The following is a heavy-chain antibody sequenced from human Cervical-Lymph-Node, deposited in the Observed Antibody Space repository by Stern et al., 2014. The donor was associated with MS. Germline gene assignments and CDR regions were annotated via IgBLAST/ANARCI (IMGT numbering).Heavy chain of an antibody. Sequence: EVQLVESGGGLVQPGGSLRLSCAASGFTFSSYSMNWVRQAPGQGLEWFSYISSGSSTIYYADSVKGRFTISRDNAKNSLYLRMNSLRAEDTAVYHCARVDYGMDVWGQGTTVTVSS. CDR3: ARVDYGMDV. CDR2: ISSGSSTI. J-gene: IGHJ6*02. V-gene: IGHV3-48*01. CDR1: GFTFSSYS.